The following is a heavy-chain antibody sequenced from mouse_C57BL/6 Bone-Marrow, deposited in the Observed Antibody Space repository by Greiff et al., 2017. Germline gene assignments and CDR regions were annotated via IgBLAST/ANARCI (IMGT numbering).Heavy chain of an antibody. CDR2: IYPGDGDT. J-gene: IGHJ2*01. D-gene: IGHD1-1*01. V-gene: IGHV1-82*01. CDR3: ASLITTARDYFDY. Sequence: QVQLKQSGPELVKPGASVKISCKASGYAFSSSWMNWVKQRPGKGLEWIGRIYPGDGDTNYNGKFKGKATLTADKSSSTAYMQLSSLTSEDSAVYFCASLITTARDYFDYWGQGTTLTVSS. CDR1: GYAFSSSW.